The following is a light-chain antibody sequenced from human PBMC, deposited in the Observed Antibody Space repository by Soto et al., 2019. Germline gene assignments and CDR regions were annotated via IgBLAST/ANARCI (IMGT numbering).Light chain of an antibody. CDR3: QQRSDWPPLT. V-gene: IGKV3D-20*02. CDR1: QSVSSDY. CDR2: GAS. Sequence: VMTQAPATLSVSPGERATLSCRASQSVSSDYLVWYQQKPGQAPRLLIYGASRRATGIPDRFSGSGSGTNFTLTISSLEPEDFAVYYCQQRSDWPPLTFGGGTKVDIK. J-gene: IGKJ4*01.